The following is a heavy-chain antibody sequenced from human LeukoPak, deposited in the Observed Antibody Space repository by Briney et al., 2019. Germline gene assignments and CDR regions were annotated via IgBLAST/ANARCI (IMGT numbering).Heavy chain of an antibody. D-gene: IGHD2-2*01. CDR2: INHGGTT. CDR3: ARQPLNCNIISCYAFDV. V-gene: IGHV4-39*01. CDR1: GGSISSSSYY. J-gene: IGHJ3*01. Sequence: SETLSLTCTVSGGSISSSSYYWGWIRQPPGKGLEWIGEINHGGTTNYNPSLKSRVTISVDTSKNQFSLNLNSVTAADTAVYYCARQPLNCNIISCYAFDVWGQGTMVTVSS.